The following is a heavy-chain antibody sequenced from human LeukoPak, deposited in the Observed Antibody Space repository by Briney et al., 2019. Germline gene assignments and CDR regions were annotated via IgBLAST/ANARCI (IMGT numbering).Heavy chain of an antibody. D-gene: IGHD4-17*01. V-gene: IGHV4-61*01. CDR1: GGSVSSGSYY. Sequence: SETLTLTCTVSGGSVSSGSYYWSWIRQPPGKGLEWIGYIYYSGSTNYNPSLKSRVTISVDTSKNQFSLKLSSVTAADTAVYYCARGRHGRDYGDYEGWGQGTLVTVSS. J-gene: IGHJ4*02. CDR2: IYYSGST. CDR3: ARGRHGRDYGDYEG.